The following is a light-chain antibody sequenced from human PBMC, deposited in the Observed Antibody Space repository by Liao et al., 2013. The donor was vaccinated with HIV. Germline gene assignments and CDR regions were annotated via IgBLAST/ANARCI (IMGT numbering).Light chain of an antibody. CDR2: EDS. CDR1: KLGNKY. V-gene: IGLV3-1*01. CDR3: QTWDSTIAYV. J-gene: IGLJ1*01. Sequence: SYELTQPPSVSVSPGQTASITCSGDKLGNKYVSWYQQKPGQSPVVVIHEDSKRPSGIPERFSGSNSGNTATLTISGTQAMDEADYYCQTWDSTIAYVFGTGTKVTVL.